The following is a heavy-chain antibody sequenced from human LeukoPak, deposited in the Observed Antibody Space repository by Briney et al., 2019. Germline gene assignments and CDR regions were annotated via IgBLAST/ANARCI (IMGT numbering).Heavy chain of an antibody. V-gene: IGHV4-4*02. J-gene: IGHJ4*02. CDR2: IFHSGST. CDR1: SGSIFRSNW. D-gene: IGHD2-2*01. CDR3: ASSPTKRVPEDY. Sequence: PSGTLSLTCAVSSGSIFRSNWWSWVRQPPGKGLEWIGQIFHSGSTSYSPSLKSRVTISVDKSKNQFSLRLTSVTAADTAVYYCASSPTKRVPEDYWGQGTLVTVSS.